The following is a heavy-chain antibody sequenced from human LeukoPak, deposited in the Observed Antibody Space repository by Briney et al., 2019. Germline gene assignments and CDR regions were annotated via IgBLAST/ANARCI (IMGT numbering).Heavy chain of an antibody. Sequence: SETLSLTCTVSGGSISSSSYYWGWIRQPPGKGLEWIGSIYYSGSTYYNPSLKSRVAISVGTSKNQFSLKLSSVTAADTAVYYCARLSRGIAVAGTGADYWGQGALVTVSS. D-gene: IGHD6-19*01. V-gene: IGHV4-39*01. J-gene: IGHJ4*02. CDR2: IYYSGST. CDR3: ARLSRGIAVAGTGADY. CDR1: GGSISSSSYY.